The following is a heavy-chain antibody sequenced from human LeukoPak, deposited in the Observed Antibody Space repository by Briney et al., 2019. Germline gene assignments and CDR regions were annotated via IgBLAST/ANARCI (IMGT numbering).Heavy chain of an antibody. CDR1: GFTFSSYW. Sequence: QSGGSLRLSCAASGFTFSSYWMHWVRQAPGKGLVWVSRINSDGSSTSYADSVKGRFTISRDNAKNTLYLQMNSLRAEDTAVYYCVISGSHYEFDYWGQGTLVTVSS. J-gene: IGHJ4*02. D-gene: IGHD3-10*01. CDR3: VISGSHYEFDY. CDR2: INSDGSST. V-gene: IGHV3-74*01.